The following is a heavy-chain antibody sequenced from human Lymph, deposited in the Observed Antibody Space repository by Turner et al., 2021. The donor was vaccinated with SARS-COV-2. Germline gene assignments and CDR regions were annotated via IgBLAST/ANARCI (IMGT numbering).Heavy chain of an antibody. CDR2: ISYDGSNK. CDR3: ARDGGGNFNY. Sequence: QVQLVESGGGVVKPGSSLRLSCAAAGFTFSSYAMHWGRQAPGKGLEWVALISYDGSNKYYADSVKGRFTISRDNSKNTLYLQMNSLRAEDTAVYYCARDGGGNFNYWGQGTLVTVSS. V-gene: IGHV3-30-3*01. CDR1: GFTFSSYA. J-gene: IGHJ4*02. D-gene: IGHD2-15*01.